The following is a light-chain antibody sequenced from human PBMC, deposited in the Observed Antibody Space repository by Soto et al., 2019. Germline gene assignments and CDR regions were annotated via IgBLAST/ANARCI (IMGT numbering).Light chain of an antibody. Sequence: EIVFTQSPVTLSSSPVERATLSCRASQSVSSSYLAWYQQKPGQAPRLLIYDASSRATGIPDRFSGGGSGTDFTLTISRLEPEDFAVYYCQQFSSYPLTFGGGTKGDI. J-gene: IGKJ4*01. CDR1: QSVSSSY. CDR2: DAS. CDR3: QQFSSYPLT. V-gene: IGKV3-20*01.